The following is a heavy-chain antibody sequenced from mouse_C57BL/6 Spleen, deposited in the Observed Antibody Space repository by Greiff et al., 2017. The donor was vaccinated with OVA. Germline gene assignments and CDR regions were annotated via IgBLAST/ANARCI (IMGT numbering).Heavy chain of an antibody. J-gene: IGHJ2*01. CDR3: ARFPYGSIYFDY. D-gene: IGHD1-1*01. CDR2: IYPGSGST. Sequence: QVQLKQPGAELVKPGASVKMSCKASGYTFTSYWITWVKQRPGQGLEWIGDIYPGSGSTNYNEKFKSKATLTVDTSSSTAYMQLSSLTSEDSAVYYCARFPYGSIYFDYWGQGTTLTVSS. CDR1: GYTFTSYW. V-gene: IGHV1-55*01.